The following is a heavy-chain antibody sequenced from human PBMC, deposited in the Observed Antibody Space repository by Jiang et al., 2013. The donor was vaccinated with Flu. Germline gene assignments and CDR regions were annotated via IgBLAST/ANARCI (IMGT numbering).Heavy chain of an antibody. CDR3: ARGKTTVTTVRNNWFDP. Sequence: VQLVESGAEVKKPGESLRISCKGSGYSFTSYWISWVRQMPGKGLEWMGRIDPSDSYTNYSPSFQGHVTISADKSISTAYLQWSSLKASDTAMYYCARGKTTVTTVRNNWFDPWGQGTLVTVSS. D-gene: IGHD4-17*01. J-gene: IGHJ5*02. V-gene: IGHV5-10-1*01. CDR1: GYSFTSYW. CDR2: IDPSDSYT.